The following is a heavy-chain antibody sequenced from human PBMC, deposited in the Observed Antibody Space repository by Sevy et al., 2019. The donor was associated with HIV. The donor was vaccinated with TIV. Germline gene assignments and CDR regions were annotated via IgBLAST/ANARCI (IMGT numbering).Heavy chain of an antibody. D-gene: IGHD2-15*01. J-gene: IGHJ4*02. V-gene: IGHV1-18*01. CDR3: ARVTFLYCIDY. CDR1: GYPFTNYG. CDR2: MSTYNGNT. Sequence: ASVKVSCQTSGYPFTNYGVTWVRQAPGQGLDWMGWMSTYNGNTNYAQKYQGRVTMTTNKSTNTVYMELSSLGSDDTAIYYCARVTFLYCIDYWGQGTLVTVSS.